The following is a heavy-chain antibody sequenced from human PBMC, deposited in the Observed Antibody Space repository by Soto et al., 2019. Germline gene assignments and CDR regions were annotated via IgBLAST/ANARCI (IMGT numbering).Heavy chain of an antibody. D-gene: IGHD4-17*01. V-gene: IGHV3-74*01. CDR1: GFTFSSYW. J-gene: IGHJ6*02. CDR2: INRDGSNT. Sequence: GGSLRLSCAASGFTFSSYWMHWVRQAPGKGLVWVSRINRDGSNTSYADSVKGRFTISRENAKNTLYLQMNSLRAEDTAVYYCARGHSYGDYDGMDVWGQGTTVTVSS. CDR3: ARGHSYGDYDGMDV.